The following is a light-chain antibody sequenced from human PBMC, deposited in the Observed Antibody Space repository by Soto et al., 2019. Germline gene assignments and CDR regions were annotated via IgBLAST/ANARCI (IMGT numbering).Light chain of an antibody. V-gene: IGKV3-11*01. Sequence: EIVLTQSPSTLSLSPGDRATLSCRASQSVSSSLAWYQHKPGQAPRLLIYDSSNRATGIPARFSGSGSGTDFALTISSLEPEDFAVYYCQQRSNWPLSITFGQGTRLEIK. CDR3: QQRSNWPLSIT. CDR2: DSS. J-gene: IGKJ5*01. CDR1: QSVSSS.